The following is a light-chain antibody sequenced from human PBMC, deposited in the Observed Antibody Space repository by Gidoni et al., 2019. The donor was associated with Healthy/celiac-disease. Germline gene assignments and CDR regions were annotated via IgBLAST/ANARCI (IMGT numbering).Light chain of an antibody. CDR3: CSYAGSSTLV. J-gene: IGLJ2*01. V-gene: IGLV2-23*01. CDR2: EGS. Sequence: QSALTQPASVSGSPGQSLTIACTATSSDVGSSNLVSWYQQHPGKVPKLMLYEGSKRPSGVSNRFSGSKSGNTASLTVSELQAEDDADYYCCSYAGSSTLVFGGGTKLTVL. CDR1: SSDVGSSNL.